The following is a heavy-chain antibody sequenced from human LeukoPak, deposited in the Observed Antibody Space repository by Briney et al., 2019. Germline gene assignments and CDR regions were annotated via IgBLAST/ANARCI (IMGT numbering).Heavy chain of an antibody. V-gene: IGHV5-51*01. Sequence: GESLKISCKGSGYSFTSYWIGWVRQMPGKGLEWMGIIYPGDSDTRYSPSFQGQVTISADKSISAAYLQWSSLKASDTAMYYCASAVGYGGNSVYAFDIWGQGTMVTVSS. D-gene: IGHD4-23*01. CDR3: ASAVGYGGNSVYAFDI. CDR2: IYPGDSDT. CDR1: GYSFTSYW. J-gene: IGHJ3*02.